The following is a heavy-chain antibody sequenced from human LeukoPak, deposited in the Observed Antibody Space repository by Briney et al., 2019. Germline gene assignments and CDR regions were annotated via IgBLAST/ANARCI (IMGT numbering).Heavy chain of an antibody. Sequence: GGSLRLSCAASGFNFSSYAMHWVRQAPGKGLEWVAVISYDGSNKYYADSVKGRFTISRDNSKNTLYLQMNSLRAGDTAVYYCGSTTVTTDYYFDYWGQGTLVTVSS. V-gene: IGHV3-30-3*01. J-gene: IGHJ4*02. CDR2: ISYDGSNK. D-gene: IGHD4-17*01. CDR1: GFNFSSYA. CDR3: GSTTVTTDYYFDY.